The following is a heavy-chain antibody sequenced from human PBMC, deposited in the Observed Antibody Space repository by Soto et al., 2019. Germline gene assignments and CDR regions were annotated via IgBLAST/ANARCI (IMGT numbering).Heavy chain of an antibody. CDR3: AKNGKPPYYYYGMDV. CDR2: VSGYNGDT. V-gene: IGHV1-18*01. CDR1: GYTFSRYG. Sequence: QGQLVQSGPEVKKPGASVKVSCKASGYTFSRYGISWVRQAPGQGLEWMGWVSGYNGDTKYAQKVQGRVTMTIDRYTYTAYMKLRSMTSDDTAKYYCAKNGKPPYYYYGMDVWGQGTTVTGSS. J-gene: IGHJ6*02. D-gene: IGHD1-26*01.